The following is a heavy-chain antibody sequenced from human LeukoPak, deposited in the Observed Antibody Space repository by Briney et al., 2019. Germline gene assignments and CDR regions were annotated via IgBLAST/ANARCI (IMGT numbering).Heavy chain of an antibody. D-gene: IGHD6-19*01. J-gene: IGHJ4*02. V-gene: IGHV4-59*01. Sequence: SETLSLTCAVYGGSFSGYYWSWIRQPPGKGLEWIGYIYYSGSTNYNPSLKSRVTISVDTSKNQFSLKLSSVTAADTAVYYCASGLVQGYFDYWGQGTLVTVSS. CDR1: GGSFSGYY. CDR3: ASGLVQGYFDY. CDR2: IYYSGST.